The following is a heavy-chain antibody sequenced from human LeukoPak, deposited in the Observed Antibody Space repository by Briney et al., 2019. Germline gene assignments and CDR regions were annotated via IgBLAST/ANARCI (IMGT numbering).Heavy chain of an antibody. J-gene: IGHJ4*02. CDR1: GFTFSSYS. CDR2: ISSSSSYI. D-gene: IGHD7-27*01. V-gene: IGHV3-21*04. CDR3: AKDWGTLDY. Sequence: GGSLRLSCAASGFTFSSYSMNWVRQAPGKGLEWVSSISSSSSYIYYADSVKGRFTISRDNAKNSLYLQTNSLRAEDTAVYYCAKDWGTLDYWGQGTLVTVSS.